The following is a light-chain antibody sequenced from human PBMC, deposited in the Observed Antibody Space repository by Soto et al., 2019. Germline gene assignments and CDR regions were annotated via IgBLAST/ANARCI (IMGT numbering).Light chain of an antibody. Sequence: QSALTQPAPVSGSPGQSITISCTGTSSDVGFYNLVSWYHQYPGKAPKLILYAGTKRPSGLSTRVSWSMSGSTASLTISGLQAEYEGNYNCCSYATSDTLLFGGGTKLTVL. CDR3: CSYATSDTLL. CDR1: SSDVGFYNL. J-gene: IGLJ2*01. CDR2: AGT. V-gene: IGLV2-23*01.